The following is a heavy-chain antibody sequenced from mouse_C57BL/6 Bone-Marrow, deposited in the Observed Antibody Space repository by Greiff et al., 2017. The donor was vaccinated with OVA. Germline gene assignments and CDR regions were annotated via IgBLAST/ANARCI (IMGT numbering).Heavy chain of an antibody. CDR3: ARDGYYPY. CDR1: GYTFTSYW. Sequence: VQLQQPGAELVMPGASVKLSCKASGYTFTSYWMHWVKQRPGQGLEWIGEIDPSDSYTNYNQKFKGKSTLTVDKSSSTAYMQLSSLTSEDSAVYYCARDGYYPYWGQGTLVTVSA. J-gene: IGHJ3*01. D-gene: IGHD2-3*01. CDR2: IDPSDSYT. V-gene: IGHV1-69*01.